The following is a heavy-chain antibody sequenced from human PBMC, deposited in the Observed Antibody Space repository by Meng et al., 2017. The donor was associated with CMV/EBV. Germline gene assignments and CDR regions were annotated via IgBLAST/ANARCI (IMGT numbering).Heavy chain of an antibody. J-gene: IGHJ4*02. D-gene: IGHD6-6*01. V-gene: IGHV1-2*02. CDR1: GYTFTGYY. CDR3: ARGRVRIAPRGRGNFDY. Sequence: ASVKVSCKASGYTFTGYYMHWVRQAPGQGLEWMGWINPNSGGTNYAQKFQGRVTMTRDTSISTAYMELSRLRFDDTAVYYCARGRVRIAPRGRGNFDYWGQGTLVTVSS. CDR2: INPNSGGT.